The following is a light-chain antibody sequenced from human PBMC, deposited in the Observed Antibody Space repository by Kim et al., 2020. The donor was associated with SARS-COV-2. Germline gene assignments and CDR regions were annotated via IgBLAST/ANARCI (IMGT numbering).Light chain of an antibody. CDR2: GAS. V-gene: IGKV1-9*01. Sequence: ASIGDRVTITCRASQGINSYLVWYQQKPGKAPNLLIYGASTLQSGVPSRFGGSGSGTEFTLTISSLQPEDFATYYCQQLNNYPSNTFGQGTKLEI. CDR3: QQLNNYPSNT. J-gene: IGKJ2*01. CDR1: QGINSY.